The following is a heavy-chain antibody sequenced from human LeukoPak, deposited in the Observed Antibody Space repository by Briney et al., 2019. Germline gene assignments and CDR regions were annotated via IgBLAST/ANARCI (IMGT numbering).Heavy chain of an antibody. D-gene: IGHD5-18*01. Sequence: SGTLSLTCTVSGGXTASSSHYWGWIRQSPGKGLEWIAIMYYTGSTYYNPPLKSRVSISVDTSRNQFSLKLTSVTAADTAVYYCARHRIQPPVLMDVWGQGTTVTVSS. CDR1: GGXTASSSHY. CDR2: MYYTGST. V-gene: IGHV4-39*01. CDR3: ARHRIQPPVLMDV. J-gene: IGHJ6*02.